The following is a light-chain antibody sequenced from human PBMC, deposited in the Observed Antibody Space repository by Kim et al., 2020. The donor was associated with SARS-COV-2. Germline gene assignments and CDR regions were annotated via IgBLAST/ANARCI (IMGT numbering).Light chain of an antibody. CDR1: SSNIGTNY. CDR3: AAWDDSLSGPV. V-gene: IGLV1-47*01. J-gene: IGLJ3*02. CDR2: RNN. Sequence: ELTQPPSASGTPGQRVTISCSGSSSNIGTNYVYWYQQLPGTAPKLLIYRNNQRPSGVPDRFSGSKSGTSASLAISGLRSEDEADYYCAAWDDSLSGPVFGGGTQLTVL.